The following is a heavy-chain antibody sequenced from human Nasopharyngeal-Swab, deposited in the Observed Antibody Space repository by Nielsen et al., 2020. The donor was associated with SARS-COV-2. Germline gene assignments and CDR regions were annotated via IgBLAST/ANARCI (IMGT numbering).Heavy chain of an antibody. Sequence: WIREDPGKGLEWIGYIYYSGSTNYNPSLKSRVTISVDTSKNQFSLKLSSVTAADTAVYYCARDGYSSSRTLDYWGQGTLVTVSS. CDR2: IYYSGST. J-gene: IGHJ4*02. V-gene: IGHV4-59*01. CDR3: ARDGYSSSRTLDY. D-gene: IGHD6-13*01.